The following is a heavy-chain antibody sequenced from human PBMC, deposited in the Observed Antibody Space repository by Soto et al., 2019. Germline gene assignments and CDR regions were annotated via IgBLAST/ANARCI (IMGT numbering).Heavy chain of an antibody. Sequence: QLQLQESGSGLVKPSQTLSLTCAVSGGSISSGGYSWSWIRQPPGKGLEWIGYIYHSGSTYYNPSVKSRVTISVDRSKNQFSLKLSSVTAADTAVYYCARAISIAAAGTYNWFDPWGQGTLVTVSS. V-gene: IGHV4-30-2*01. J-gene: IGHJ5*02. CDR2: IYHSGST. D-gene: IGHD6-13*01. CDR1: GGSISSGGYS. CDR3: ARAISIAAAGTYNWFDP.